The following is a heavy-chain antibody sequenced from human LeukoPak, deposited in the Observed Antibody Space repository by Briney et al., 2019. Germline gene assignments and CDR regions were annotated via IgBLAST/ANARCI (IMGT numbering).Heavy chain of an antibody. J-gene: IGHJ4*02. Sequence: PGGSLRLSCAASGFTFSSYSMNSVRQAPGKGLEWVSYISSSSSTIYYADSVKGRFTISRDNAKNSLYLQMNSLRAEDTAVHYCARDRYYDSSGYYAQWGQGTLVTVSS. V-gene: IGHV3-48*01. CDR1: GFTFSSYS. CDR2: ISSSSSTI. D-gene: IGHD3-22*01. CDR3: ARDRYYDSSGYYAQ.